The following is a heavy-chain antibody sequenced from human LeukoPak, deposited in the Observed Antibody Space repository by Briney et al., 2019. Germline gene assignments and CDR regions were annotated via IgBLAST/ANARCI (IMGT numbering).Heavy chain of an antibody. D-gene: IGHD2-2*01. CDR2: INPNSGGT. J-gene: IGHJ6*03. Sequence: GASVKVSCKASGYTFTGYYMHWVRQASGQGLEWMGWINPNSGGTNYAQKFQGRVTMTRDTSISTAYMELSRLRSDDTAVYYCARRSTQVVPAATHYYYYYMDVWGKGTTVTVSS. CDR1: GYTFTGYY. V-gene: IGHV1-2*02. CDR3: ARRSTQVVPAATHYYYYYMDV.